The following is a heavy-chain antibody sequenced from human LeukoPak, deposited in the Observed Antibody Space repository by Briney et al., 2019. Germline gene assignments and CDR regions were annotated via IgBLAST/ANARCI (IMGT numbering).Heavy chain of an antibody. D-gene: IGHD3-22*01. Sequence: LETLSLTCTVSGGSITTNYWSWIRQPAGKGLEWIGRIYTGGSTNYNPSLKSRVTMSVDTSKNQFSLKLSSVTAADTAVYYCARRYYYHTRGYNWYYFDCWGQGTLVTVSS. CDR3: ARRYYYHTRGYNWYYFDC. J-gene: IGHJ4*02. CDR1: GGSITTNY. CDR2: IYTGGST. V-gene: IGHV4-4*07.